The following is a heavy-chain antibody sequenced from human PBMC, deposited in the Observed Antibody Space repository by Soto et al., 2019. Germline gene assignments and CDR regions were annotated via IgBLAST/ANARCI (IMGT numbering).Heavy chain of an antibody. J-gene: IGHJ4*02. CDR3: ARPMVRGVPLIDY. V-gene: IGHV4-39*01. Sequence: SETLSLTCTVSGGSISSSSYYWGWIRQPPGKGLGWIGSIYYSGSTYYNPSLKSRVTISVDTSKNQFSLKLSSVTAADTAVYYCARPMVRGVPLIDYWGQGTLVTVSS. D-gene: IGHD3-10*01. CDR1: GGSISSSSYY. CDR2: IYYSGST.